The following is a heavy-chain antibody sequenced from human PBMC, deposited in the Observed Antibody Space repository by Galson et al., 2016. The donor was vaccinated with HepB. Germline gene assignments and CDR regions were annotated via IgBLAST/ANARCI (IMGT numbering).Heavy chain of an antibody. Sequence: SLRLSCAASGFTFSTYIMHWVRQAPGKGLEWVALIAYDGSNKYYADSVKGRFTISRDNSKSALYLQMNSLRGEDTAVYYCARDRPGGNSAQVLDYWGQGTLVTVSS. CDR2: IAYDGSNK. CDR1: GFTFSTYI. V-gene: IGHV3-30-3*01. D-gene: IGHD4-23*01. CDR3: ARDRPGGNSAQVLDY. J-gene: IGHJ4*02.